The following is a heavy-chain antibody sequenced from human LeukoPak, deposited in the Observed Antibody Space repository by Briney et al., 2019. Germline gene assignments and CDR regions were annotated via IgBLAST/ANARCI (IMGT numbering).Heavy chain of an antibody. V-gene: IGHV4-4*07. CDR3: ARETLVGTTNYFDY. CDR2: VYTSVFT. J-gene: IGHJ4*02. D-gene: IGHD1-14*01. CDR1: GGSMNTFY. Sequence: SETLSLTCSVSGGSMNTFYWTWIRQPAGKGLEWIGRVYTSVFTKYNPSFRSRVSMSVDTSKKQFSLMLTSLTAADTAVYYCARETLVGTTNYFDYWGQGALVTVSS.